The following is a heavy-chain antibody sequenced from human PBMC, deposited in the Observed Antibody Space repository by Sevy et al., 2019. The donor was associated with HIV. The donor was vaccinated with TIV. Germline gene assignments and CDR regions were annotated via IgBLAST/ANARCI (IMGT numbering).Heavy chain of an antibody. J-gene: IGHJ6*03. D-gene: IGHD5-18*01. V-gene: IGHV1-69*13. CDR2: IIPIFGTA. CDR1: GGTFSSYA. Sequence: ASVKVSCKASGGTFSSYAISWVRQAPGQGLEWMGRIIPIFGTANYAQKFQGRVTITADESTSTAYMELSSLRSEDTAVYYCASVGGDTAMVQGYYYYYMDVWGKGTTVTVSS. CDR3: ASVGGDTAMVQGYYYYYMDV.